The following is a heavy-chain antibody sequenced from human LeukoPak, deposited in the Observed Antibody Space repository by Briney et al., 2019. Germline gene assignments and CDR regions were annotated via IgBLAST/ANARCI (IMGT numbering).Heavy chain of an antibody. Sequence: ASVKVSCKASAYIFTIYTIHWVRQAPGQRLEWMGWINAGNGNTRYSQNFQGRVTITRDTSATTAYMELSSLRSEDTAVYYCARTTRSWYEDNDAFDIWGQGTTVTVSS. CDR1: AYIFTIYT. CDR3: ARTTRSWYEDNDAFDI. D-gene: IGHD6-13*01. V-gene: IGHV1-3*01. J-gene: IGHJ3*02. CDR2: INAGNGNT.